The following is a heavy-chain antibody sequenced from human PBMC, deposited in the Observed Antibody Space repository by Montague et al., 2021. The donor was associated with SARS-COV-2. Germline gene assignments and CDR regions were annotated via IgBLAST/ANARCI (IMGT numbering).Heavy chain of an antibody. CDR1: GGSISSNS. CDR2: IYYSGST. Sequence: SETLSLTCTVSGGSISSNSWSWIRQPPGKGLEWIGYIYYSGSTNYNPSLKSRVTISVDTSKNQFSLKLSSVTAADTAVYCCARHHPVGGVRPWGQGTPVTVSS. J-gene: IGHJ5*02. V-gene: IGHV4-59*08. D-gene: IGHD2-8*02. CDR3: ARHHPVGGVRP.